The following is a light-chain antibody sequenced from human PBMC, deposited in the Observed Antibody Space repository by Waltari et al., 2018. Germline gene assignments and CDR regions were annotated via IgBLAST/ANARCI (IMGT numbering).Light chain of an antibody. CDR1: QSVSSN. J-gene: IGKJ3*01. CDR2: DAS. V-gene: IGKV3-15*01. Sequence: EIVMTQSPATLSVSPGERATLSCRASQSVSSNLVWYQQKPGQAPRLLIYDASTRATGIPASFSGSGSGTEFTLTISSLQSEDFAVYHCQQYNNWPRVFGPGTKVDIK. CDR3: QQYNNWPRV.